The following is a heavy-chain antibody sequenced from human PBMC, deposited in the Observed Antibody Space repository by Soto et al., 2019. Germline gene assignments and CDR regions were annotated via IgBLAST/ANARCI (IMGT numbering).Heavy chain of an antibody. CDR2: ISAYNGNT. D-gene: IGHD3-22*01. V-gene: IGHV1-18*04. CDR3: ARDGGGRRGVVGINESENRFDY. J-gene: IGHJ4*02. CDR1: GYTFTSYG. Sequence: ASVKVSCKASGYTFTSYGISWVRQAPGQGVEWMGWISAYNGNTNYAQKLQGRVTMTTDTSTSTAYMELRSLRSDDTAVYYCARDGGGRRGVVGINESENRFDYWGQGTLVTVSS.